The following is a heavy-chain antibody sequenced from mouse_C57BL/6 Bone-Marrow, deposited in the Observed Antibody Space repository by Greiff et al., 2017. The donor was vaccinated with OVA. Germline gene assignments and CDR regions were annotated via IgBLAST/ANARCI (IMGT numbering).Heavy chain of an antibody. CDR3: ATPSYGKGAMDY. J-gene: IGHJ4*01. V-gene: IGHV1-4*01. CDR1: GYTFTSYT. CDR2: INPSSGYT. D-gene: IGHD2-1*01. Sequence: VQLQQSGAELARPGASVKMSCKASGYTFTSYTMHWVKQRPGQGLEWIGYINPSSGYTKYNQKFKDKATLTADKSSSTAYMQLSSLTSEDSAVYYCATPSYGKGAMDYWGQGTSVTVSS.